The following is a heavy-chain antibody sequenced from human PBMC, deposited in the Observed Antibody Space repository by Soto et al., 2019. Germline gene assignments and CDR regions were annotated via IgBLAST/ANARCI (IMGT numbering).Heavy chain of an antibody. Sequence: QVQLVQSATEMKKPGASVKVSCKASGYTFSSYALHWMRQAPGQRLEWMGWYSSYTGATRYSQKFQDRFTITRDTSAPTVYMEVTSLRSADTAVCYCARGQGSDSWIIDRGGQGTLVTVSS. CDR3: ARGQGSDSWIIDR. D-gene: IGHD2-15*01. CDR2: YSSYTGAT. V-gene: IGHV1-3*01. J-gene: IGHJ5*02. CDR1: GYTFSSYA.